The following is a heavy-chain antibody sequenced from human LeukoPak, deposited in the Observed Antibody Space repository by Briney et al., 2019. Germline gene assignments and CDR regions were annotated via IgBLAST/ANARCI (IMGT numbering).Heavy chain of an antibody. D-gene: IGHD3-10*01. CDR3: ARARFGEHFDY. CDR1: GGSISSYY. Sequence: PSETLSLTCTVSGGSISSYYWSWIRQPPGKGLEWIGYIYYSGSTNYNPSLKSRVTISVDTSKNQFSLKLSSVTAADTAVYYCARARFGEHFDYWGQGTLDTVSS. CDR2: IYYSGST. V-gene: IGHV4-59*01. J-gene: IGHJ4*02.